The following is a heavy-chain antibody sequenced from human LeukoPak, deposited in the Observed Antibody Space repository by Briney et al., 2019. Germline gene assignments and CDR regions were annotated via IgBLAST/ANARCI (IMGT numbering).Heavy chain of an antibody. Sequence: GGSLRLSCAASGFTFSSYAMSWVRQAPGKGLEWVSAISGSGGSTYYADSVKGRFTISRDNAKNTLYLQMNSLRAEDTAVYYCARTGYSSGWYYWGQGTLVTVSS. J-gene: IGHJ4*02. CDR3: ARTGYSSGWYY. V-gene: IGHV3-23*01. CDR2: ISGSGGST. D-gene: IGHD6-19*01. CDR1: GFTFSSYA.